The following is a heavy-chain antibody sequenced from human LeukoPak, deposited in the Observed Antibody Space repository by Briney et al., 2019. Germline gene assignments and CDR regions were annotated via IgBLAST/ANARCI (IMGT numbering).Heavy chain of an antibody. CDR1: GGSISRYY. CDR3: ARDYENWFDP. V-gene: IGHV4-4*07. CDR2: IYTSGST. Sequence: SETLSLTCTVSGGSISRYYRSWIRQPAGKRLEWIGRIYTSGSTNYNPSLKSRVTMSVDTSKNQFSLKLSSVTAADTAVYYCARDYENWFDPWGQGTLVTVSS. D-gene: IGHD5-12*01. J-gene: IGHJ5*02.